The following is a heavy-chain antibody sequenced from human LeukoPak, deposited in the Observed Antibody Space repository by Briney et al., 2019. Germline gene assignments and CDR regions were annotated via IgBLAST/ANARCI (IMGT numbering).Heavy chain of an antibody. J-gene: IGHJ4*02. D-gene: IGHD4-17*01. Sequence: ASVKVSCKASGGTFSSYAISWVRRAPGQGLEWMGGIIPIFGTADYAQKFQGRVTITADESTSTAYMELSSLRSEDTAVYYCARDPSFGDYFVYFDYWGQGTLVTVSS. CDR3: ARDPSFGDYFVYFDY. CDR2: IIPIFGTA. CDR1: GGTFSSYA. V-gene: IGHV1-69*13.